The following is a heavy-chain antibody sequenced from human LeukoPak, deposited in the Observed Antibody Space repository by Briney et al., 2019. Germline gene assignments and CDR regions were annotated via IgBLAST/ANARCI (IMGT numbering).Heavy chain of an antibody. J-gene: IGHJ6*02. V-gene: IGHV4-59*11. D-gene: IGHD3-16*01. Sequence: SETLSLTCTVSGGSISGHYWTWLRQPPGKGLEWIGQIHYSGRPDYNPSLKSRVTISVDTSKNQLPLKVTSVTGADTAVYYCARFGVDYDMDVWGQGTTVTVSS. CDR3: ARFGVDYDMDV. CDR1: GGSISGHY. CDR2: IHYSGRP.